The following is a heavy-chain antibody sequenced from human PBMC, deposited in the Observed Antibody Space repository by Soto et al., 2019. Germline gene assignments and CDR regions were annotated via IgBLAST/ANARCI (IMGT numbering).Heavy chain of an antibody. Sequence: SETLSLTCTVSGGSISSSSYYWGWIRQPPGKGLEWIGCIYYSGGTYYNPSLKSRVPISVDTSKNQFSLKLSSVTAADTAVYYCARYLVLLTSEYFQHWGQGTLVTVSS. CDR1: GGSISSSSYY. CDR3: ARYLVLLTSEYFQH. J-gene: IGHJ1*01. V-gene: IGHV4-39*01. CDR2: IYYSGGT. D-gene: IGHD3-9*01.